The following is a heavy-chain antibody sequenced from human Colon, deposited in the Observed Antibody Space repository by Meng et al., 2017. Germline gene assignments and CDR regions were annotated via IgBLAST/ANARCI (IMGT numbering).Heavy chain of an antibody. J-gene: IGHJ4*02. D-gene: IGHD3-22*01. CDR2: TSHSGST. V-gene: IGHV4-4*02. Sequence: QGQWQEWGPGLVQPSGTRSLACAVSGGSISRSDWWSWVRQPPGKGLEWIGETSHSGSTNYSPSLKSRVTISLDKSKNQLSLKLNSVTAADTAVYYCASSDYYRSDYWGQGTLVTVSS. CDR1: GGSISRSDW. CDR3: ASSDYYRSDY.